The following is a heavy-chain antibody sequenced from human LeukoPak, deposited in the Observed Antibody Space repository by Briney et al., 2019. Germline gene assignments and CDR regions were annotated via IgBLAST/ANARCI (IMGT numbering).Heavy chain of an antibody. V-gene: IGHV3-11*01. D-gene: IGHD2-2*01. CDR2: ISSSGSTM. Sequence: GGPLRLSCAASGFIFSDYYMSWIRQAPGKGLEWVSYISSSGSTMYYTDSVKGRFTISRDNAKDSLYLQMNSLRAEDTAVYYCARVESTSFMRYYYYYYMDVWGKGTTVTISS. J-gene: IGHJ6*03. CDR1: GFIFSDYY. CDR3: ARVESTSFMRYYYYYYMDV.